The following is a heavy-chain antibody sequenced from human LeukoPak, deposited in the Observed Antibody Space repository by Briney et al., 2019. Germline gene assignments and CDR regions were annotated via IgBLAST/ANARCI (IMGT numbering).Heavy chain of an antibody. D-gene: IGHD3-10*01. V-gene: IGHV3-64*04. Sequence: GGSLRLSCSASGFTFSTNSMHWVRQAPGKGLEFVSAITSNGGSTYYADSVKGRFTISRDNSKNTLYLQMNRLRAEDTAVYYCAKDLSGSSHNWFDPWGQGTLVTVSS. CDR3: AKDLSGSSHNWFDP. J-gene: IGHJ5*02. CDR1: GFTFSTNS. CDR2: ITSNGGST.